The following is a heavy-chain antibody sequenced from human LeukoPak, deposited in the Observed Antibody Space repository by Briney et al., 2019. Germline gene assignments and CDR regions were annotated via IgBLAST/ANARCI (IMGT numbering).Heavy chain of an antibody. CDR2: MNPNSGNT. CDR3: ARGIRYCSSTSCYRRGREYYYYYMDV. CDR1: GYTFTGYY. D-gene: IGHD2-2*02. J-gene: IGHJ6*03. V-gene: IGHV1-8*02. Sequence: GASVKVSCKASGYTFTGYYMHWVRQAPGQGLEWMGWMNPNSGNTGYAQKFQGRVTMTRNTSISTAYMELSSLRSEDTAVYYCARGIRYCSSTSCYRRGREYYYYYMDVWGKGTTVTVSS.